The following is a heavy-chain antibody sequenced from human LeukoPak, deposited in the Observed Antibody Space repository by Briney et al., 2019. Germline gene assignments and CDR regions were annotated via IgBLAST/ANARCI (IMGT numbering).Heavy chain of an antibody. CDR3: AKAPRSGWYYFDY. Sequence: GGSLRLSCAASGFTFSSYGMHWGRHAPGKGLEWVAFIRYDGSNKYYADSVKGRFTISRDNSKNTLYLQMNSLRAEDTAVYYCAKAPRSGWYYFDYWGQGTLVTVSS. J-gene: IGHJ4*02. V-gene: IGHV3-30*02. CDR1: GFTFSSYG. D-gene: IGHD6-19*01. CDR2: IRYDGSNK.